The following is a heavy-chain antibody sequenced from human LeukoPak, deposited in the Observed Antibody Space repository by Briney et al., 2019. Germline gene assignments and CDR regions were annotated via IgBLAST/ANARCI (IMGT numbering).Heavy chain of an antibody. CDR3: ARGGIAVAGTPFDY. CDR1: GGSFSGYY. J-gene: IGHJ4*02. CDR2: INHSGST. Sequence: SETLSLTCAVYGGSFSGYYWSWIRQPPGKGLEWIGEINHSGSTNYNPSLKSRVTISVGTSKNQFSLKLSSVTAADTAVYYCARGGIAVAGTPFDYWGQGTLVTVSS. D-gene: IGHD6-19*01. V-gene: IGHV4-34*01.